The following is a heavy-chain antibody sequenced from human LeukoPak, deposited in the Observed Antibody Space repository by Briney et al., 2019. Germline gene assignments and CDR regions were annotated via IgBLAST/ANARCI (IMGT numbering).Heavy chain of an antibody. J-gene: IGHJ4*02. CDR1: GFTFSNFW. Sequence: PGGSLRLSCAASGFTFSNFWMSWVRQAPGKGLEWVASIKSDGSAFQYLDSVKGRFTISRDNAKNSLFLQMNSLRAEDTAVYYCARGQENYGYTFDYWGQGTLVTVSS. CDR3: ARGQENYGYTFDY. V-gene: IGHV3-7*01. CDR2: IKSDGSAF. D-gene: IGHD1-7*01.